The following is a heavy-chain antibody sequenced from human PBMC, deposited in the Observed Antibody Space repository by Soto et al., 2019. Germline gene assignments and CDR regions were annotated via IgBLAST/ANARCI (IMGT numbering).Heavy chain of an antibody. CDR3: ARHGVAGGQDLVPYYYYGMDV. D-gene: IGHD6-19*01. CDR2: IYYSGST. Sequence: PSETLSLTCTVSGGSISSSSYYWGWIRQPPGKGLEWIGSIYYSGSTYYNPSLKSRVTISVDTSKNQFSLKLSSVTAADTAVYYCARHGVAGGQDLVPYYYYGMDVWGQGTTVTVSS. CDR1: GGSISSSSYY. J-gene: IGHJ6*02. V-gene: IGHV4-39*01.